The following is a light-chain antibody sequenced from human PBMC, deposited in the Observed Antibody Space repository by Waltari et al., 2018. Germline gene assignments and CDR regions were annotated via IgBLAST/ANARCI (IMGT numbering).Light chain of an antibody. Sequence: DIQMTQSPSSLSASVGDSVTITCRASQSISNYVNWYLQKPGKAPKLLIYAASSLQSGVPLRFSGSGSGTDFTLTISSLQPEDFATYFCQQSYSTPRTFGGGTKVEI. V-gene: IGKV1-39*01. CDR3: QQSYSTPRT. J-gene: IGKJ4*01. CDR2: AAS. CDR1: QSISNY.